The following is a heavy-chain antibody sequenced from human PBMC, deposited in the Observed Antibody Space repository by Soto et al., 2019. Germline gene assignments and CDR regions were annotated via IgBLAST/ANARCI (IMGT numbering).Heavy chain of an antibody. CDR2: ISFDGNTK. J-gene: IGHJ4*02. D-gene: IGHD3-9*01. CDR3: VKSKDLTGNDFKFDH. V-gene: IGHV3-30*18. Sequence: QVQLVESGGGVVQPGRSLRLSCAASGFTFSNYGMHWVRQAPGKGLEWVAVISFDGNTKYYGDSVNGRFIVSRDNSKNILYVQMNSLRPEDTAVYYCVKSKDLTGNDFKFDHWGQGTLSPSPQ. CDR1: GFTFSNYG.